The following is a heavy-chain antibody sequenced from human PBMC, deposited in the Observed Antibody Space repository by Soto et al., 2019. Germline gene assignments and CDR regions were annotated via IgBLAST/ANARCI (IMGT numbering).Heavy chain of an antibody. V-gene: IGHV3-30*03. D-gene: IGHD3-10*02. J-gene: IGHJ4*02. CDR2: MSYDGSDT. Sequence: QVQLVESGGGVVQPGRSLRLSCVGSGFIFSNNGMHWVRQTPGKGLEWVAFMSYDGSDTFYADSVTGRFTISRDTSKNTLFLHMRRLRVEYTAMYCCTSVRVADSALDHWVQGTLVTVS. CDR3: TSVRVADSALDH. CDR1: GFIFSNNG.